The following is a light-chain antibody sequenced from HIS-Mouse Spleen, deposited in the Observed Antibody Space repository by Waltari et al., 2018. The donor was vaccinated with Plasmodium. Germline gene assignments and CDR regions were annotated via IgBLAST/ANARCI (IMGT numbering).Light chain of an antibody. CDR1: ALPKKY. CDR3: YSTDSSGNHRV. Sequence: SYELTQPPSVSVSPGQTARITCPGDALPKKYAYWYQQKSGQAPVLVIYEDSKRPSGFPGGFSGSRSGTMATLTISGAQVEDEADYYCYSTDSSGNHRVFGGGTKLTVL. CDR2: EDS. V-gene: IGLV3-10*01. J-gene: IGLJ3*02.